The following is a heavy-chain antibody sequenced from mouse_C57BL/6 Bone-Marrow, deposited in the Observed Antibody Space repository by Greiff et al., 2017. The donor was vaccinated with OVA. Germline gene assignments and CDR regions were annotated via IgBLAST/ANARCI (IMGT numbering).Heavy chain of an antibody. CDR1: GYTFTSYW. D-gene: IGHD2-1*01. CDR3: ARRSGPLLPFFDY. CDR2: IDPSDSYT. J-gene: IGHJ2*01. V-gene: IGHV1-59*01. Sequence: QVQLQQPGAELVRPGTSVKLSCKASGYTFTSYWMHWVKQRPGQGLEWIGVIDPSDSYTNYNQKFKGKATLTVYTSSSTAYMQLSSLTSEDSAVYYCARRSGPLLPFFDYWGQGTTLTVSS.